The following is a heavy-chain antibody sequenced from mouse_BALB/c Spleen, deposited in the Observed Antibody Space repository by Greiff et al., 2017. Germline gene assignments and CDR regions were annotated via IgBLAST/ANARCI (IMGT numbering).Heavy chain of an antibody. D-gene: IGHD1-1*01. J-gene: IGHJ4*01. Sequence: EVKLMESGGGLVQPGGSRKLSCAASGFTFSSFGMHWVRQAPEKGLEWVAYISSGSSTIYYADTVKGRFTISRDNPKNTLFLQMTSLRSEDTAMYYCARYYGSSYWYAMDYWGQGTSVTVSS. CDR2: ISSGSSTI. CDR1: GFTFSSFG. V-gene: IGHV5-17*02. CDR3: ARYYGSSYWYAMDY.